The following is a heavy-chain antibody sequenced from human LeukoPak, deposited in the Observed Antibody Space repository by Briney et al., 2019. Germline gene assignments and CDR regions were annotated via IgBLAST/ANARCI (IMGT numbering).Heavy chain of an antibody. V-gene: IGHV3-30-3*01. D-gene: IGHD2-2*01. Sequence: QPGRSLRLSCAASGFTFSSYAMHWVRQAPGKGLEWVAVISYDGSNKYYADSVKGRFTISRDNSKNTLYLQMNSLRAEDTAVYYCAGDIDQTLDYWGQGTLVTVSS. CDR2: ISYDGSNK. CDR3: AGDIDQTLDY. J-gene: IGHJ4*02. CDR1: GFTFSSYA.